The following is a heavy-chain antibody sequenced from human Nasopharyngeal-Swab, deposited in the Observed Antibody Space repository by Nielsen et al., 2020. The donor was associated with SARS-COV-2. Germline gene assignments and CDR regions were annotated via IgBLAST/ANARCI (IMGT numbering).Heavy chain of an antibody. D-gene: IGHD1-26*01. CDR2: IYYTGSA. CDR3: AREVVGGLVDS. V-gene: IGHV4-59*12. J-gene: IGHJ4*02. Sequence: SETLSRTCTGAGDAITSSWWSWIRQPPGKGLEWIGYIYYTGSANYNPSLESRVTRLIDTSKKQFSLKLNSVTAADTAGHYCAREVVGGLVDSWGQGTLVTVSS. CDR1: GDAITSSW.